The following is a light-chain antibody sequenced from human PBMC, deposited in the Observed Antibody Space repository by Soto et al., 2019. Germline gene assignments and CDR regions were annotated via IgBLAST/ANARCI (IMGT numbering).Light chain of an antibody. V-gene: IGKV1-5*01. CDR1: QSITSW. Sequence: DIQMTQSPSSLSASVGDRFTITCRASQSITSWLAWYQQKRGKAPKLLIYDASSLESGVPSRFSGSGSGTEFTLTIISLQPDDFASYYCQQYSTYPWTFGQGTKVDI. CDR3: QQYSTYPWT. J-gene: IGKJ1*01. CDR2: DAS.